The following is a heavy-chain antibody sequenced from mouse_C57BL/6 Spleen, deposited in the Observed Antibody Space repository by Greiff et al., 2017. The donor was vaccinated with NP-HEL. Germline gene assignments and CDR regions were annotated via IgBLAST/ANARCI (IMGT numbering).Heavy chain of an antibody. V-gene: IGHV5-4*01. J-gene: IGHJ1*03. CDR1: GFTFSSYA. Sequence: EVKLMESGGGLVKPGGSLKLSCAASGFTFSSYAMSWVRQTPEKRLEWVATISDGGSYTYYPDNVKGRFTISRDNAKNNLYLQMSHLKSEDTAMYYCARDYGSLYWYFDVWGTGTTVTVSS. CDR3: ARDYGSLYWYFDV. D-gene: IGHD1-1*01. CDR2: ISDGGSYT.